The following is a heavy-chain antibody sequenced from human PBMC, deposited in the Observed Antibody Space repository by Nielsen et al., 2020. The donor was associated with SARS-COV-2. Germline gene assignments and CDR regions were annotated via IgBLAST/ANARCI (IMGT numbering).Heavy chain of an antibody. Sequence: GESLKISCAVSGFTFSPYAMHWVRQAPGKGLDWVAVISYDGSNDFYADSVKGRFTISRDNSKNTLYLQMNSLRAEDTAVYYCARGAYYYDSGGYYPIWGQGTLVTVSS. V-gene: IGHV3-30-3*01. J-gene: IGHJ4*02. CDR1: GFTFSPYA. D-gene: IGHD3-22*01. CDR3: ARGAYYYDSGGYYPI. CDR2: ISYDGSND.